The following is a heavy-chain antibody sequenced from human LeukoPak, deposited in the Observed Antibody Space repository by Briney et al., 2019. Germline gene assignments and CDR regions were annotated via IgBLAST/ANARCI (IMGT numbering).Heavy chain of an antibody. D-gene: IGHD4-17*01. V-gene: IGHV3-23*01. J-gene: IGHJ4*02. CDR3: ANHKTLNGDYGLDC. Sequence: GGSLRLSCAASGFTFSSYAMSWVRQAPGKGLEWVSAISGSAGSTYHADSVKGRFTISRDNSKNTLFLQMNSLRAEDTAVYYCANHKTLNGDYGLDCWGQGSLVTVSS. CDR1: GFTFSSYA. CDR2: ISGSAGST.